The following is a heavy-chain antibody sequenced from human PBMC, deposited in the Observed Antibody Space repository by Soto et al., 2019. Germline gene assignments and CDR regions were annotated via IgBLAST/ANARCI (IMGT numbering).Heavy chain of an antibody. D-gene: IGHD3-22*01. CDR2: ISDSGGST. J-gene: IGHJ6*02. CDR3: AKRYYYDSSGYLTPDYYYYGMDV. V-gene: IGHV3-23*01. Sequence: GGSLRLSCAASGFTFSSYAMTWVRQAPGKGLEWVSAISDSGGSTYYADSVKGRFTISRDNSKNTLYLQMNSLRAEDTAVYYCAKRYYYDSSGYLTPDYYYYGMDVWGQGTTVTVSS. CDR1: GFTFSSYA.